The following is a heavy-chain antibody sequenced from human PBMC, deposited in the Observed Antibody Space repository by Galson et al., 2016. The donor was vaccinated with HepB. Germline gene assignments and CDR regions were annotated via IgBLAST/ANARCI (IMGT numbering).Heavy chain of an antibody. Sequence: SLRLSCAASGFTFTTSWMSWVRQAPGKGLEWVANIKQDGSEMYYVNSVKGRVTISRDNAKNSLYLQMNSLRAEDTAVYFCARVLNYGDYADDYWGQGTLVTVSS. CDR3: ARVLNYGDYADDY. V-gene: IGHV3-7*01. J-gene: IGHJ4*02. CDR1: GFTFTTSW. CDR2: IKQDGSEM. D-gene: IGHD4-17*01.